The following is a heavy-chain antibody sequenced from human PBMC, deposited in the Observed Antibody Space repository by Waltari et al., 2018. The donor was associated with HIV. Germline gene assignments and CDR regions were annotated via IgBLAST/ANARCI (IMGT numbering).Heavy chain of an antibody. Sequence: EVQLVESGEGLVKPGGSLRLSCAASGFTFSIYSMNWVRQAPGKGLEWVSSISRSSSYIYYADSVKGRFTISRDNAKNSLYLQMNSLRAEDTAVYYCARRYCSGGSCHTYGMDVWGQGTTVTVSS. J-gene: IGHJ6*02. V-gene: IGHV3-21*06. D-gene: IGHD2-15*01. CDR3: ARRYCSGGSCHTYGMDV. CDR2: ISRSSSYI. CDR1: GFTFSIYS.